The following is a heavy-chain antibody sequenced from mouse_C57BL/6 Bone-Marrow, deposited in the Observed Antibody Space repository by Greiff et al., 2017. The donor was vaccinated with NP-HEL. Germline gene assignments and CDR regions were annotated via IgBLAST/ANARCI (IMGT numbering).Heavy chain of an antibody. CDR2: IDPSDSET. CDR3: ARSATTVVATGYWYFDV. Sequence: QVQLQQPGAELVRPGSSVKLSCKASGYTFTSYWMHWVKQRPIQGLEWIGNIDPSDSETHYNQKFKDKATLTVDKSSSTAYMQLSSLTSEDSAVYYCARSATTVVATGYWYFDVWGIGTTVTVSS. D-gene: IGHD1-1*01. J-gene: IGHJ1*03. CDR1: GYTFTSYW. V-gene: IGHV1-52*01.